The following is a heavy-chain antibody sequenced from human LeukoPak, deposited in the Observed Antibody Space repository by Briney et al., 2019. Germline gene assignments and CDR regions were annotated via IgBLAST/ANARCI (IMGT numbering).Heavy chain of an antibody. V-gene: IGHV3-30*02. J-gene: IGHJ4*02. CDR1: GFTFSSYG. CDR3: ARGRDGYNRCFDS. Sequence: GGSLRLSCAASGFTFSSYGMHWVRQAPGKGLEWVAFIRYDGSNKYYADSVKGRFTISRGNSKNSLYLQMNSLRAEDTAVYYCARGRDGYNRCFDSWGQGTLVTVSS. D-gene: IGHD5-24*01. CDR2: IRYDGSNK.